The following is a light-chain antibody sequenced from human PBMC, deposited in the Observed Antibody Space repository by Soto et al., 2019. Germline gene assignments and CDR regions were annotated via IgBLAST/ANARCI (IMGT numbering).Light chain of an antibody. J-gene: IGKJ1*01. V-gene: IGKV3-15*01. CDR2: GAS. Sequence: EIVMTQSPATLSVSPGERATLSCRASQSVSSNLAWYQQKPGQAPRLLIYGASTRATGIPARFSGSGSGTEFTLTISSLQSEDFAVYYCQQYNNWLRTFGQGTTVE. CDR1: QSVSSN. CDR3: QQYNNWLRT.